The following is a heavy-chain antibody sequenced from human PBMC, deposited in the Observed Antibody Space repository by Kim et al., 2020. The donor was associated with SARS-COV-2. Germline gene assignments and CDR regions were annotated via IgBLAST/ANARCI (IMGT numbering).Heavy chain of an antibody. J-gene: IGHJ4*02. CDR3: AREGIWGEFDY. D-gene: IGHD3-16*01. CDR2: I. V-gene: IGHV3-21*01. Sequence: IYYADSVKVRFTISSDNAKNSLCLQMNSLRAEDTAVYYCAREGIWGEFDYWGQGTLVTVSS.